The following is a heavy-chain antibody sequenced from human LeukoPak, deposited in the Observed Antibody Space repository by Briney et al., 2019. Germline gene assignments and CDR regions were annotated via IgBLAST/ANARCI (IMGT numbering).Heavy chain of an antibody. J-gene: IGHJ2*01. CDR2: INPNSGGT. CDR3: AKGDYGDYGANWYFDL. V-gene: IGHV1-2*02. Sequence: ASVKVSCKASGYTFTGYYMHWVRQAPGQGLEWMGLINPNSGGTNYAQKLQGRVTMTRDTSISTAYMELSRLRSDDTAVYYCAKGDYGDYGANWYFDLWGCRTLVTVSS. D-gene: IGHD4-17*01. CDR1: GYTFTGYY.